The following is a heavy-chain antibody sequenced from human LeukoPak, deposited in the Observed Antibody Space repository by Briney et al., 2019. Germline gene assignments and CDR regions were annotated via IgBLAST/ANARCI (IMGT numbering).Heavy chain of an antibody. CDR3: GRSSRDYYGSGSYYIFDY. J-gene: IGHJ4*02. Sequence: GGSLRLSCAASGFTFSRNVMSWVRQAPGKGLEWVSAIIDGGSSTYYADSVKGRFTISRDNAKNSLYLQMNSLRAEDTAVYYCGRSSRDYYGSGSYYIFDYWGQGTLVTVSS. CDR1: GFTFSRNV. V-gene: IGHV3-23*01. D-gene: IGHD3-10*01. CDR2: IIDGGSST.